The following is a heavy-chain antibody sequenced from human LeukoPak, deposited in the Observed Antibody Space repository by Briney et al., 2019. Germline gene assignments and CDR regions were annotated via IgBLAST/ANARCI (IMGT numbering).Heavy chain of an antibody. CDR2: ISSTTAYI. CDR1: GFSFIDYS. J-gene: IGHJ5*02. Sequence: GGSLRLSCAGSGFSFIDYSMNWVRQAPGKGLEWVSSISSTTAYIYYADSMRGRFTISRDNAKNSLYLHMDSLRAEDTAVYYCARSGCPGGSCYLRYSWLDLWGRGTLVTVSS. V-gene: IGHV3-21*01. CDR3: ARSGCPGGSCYLRYSWLDL. D-gene: IGHD2-15*01.